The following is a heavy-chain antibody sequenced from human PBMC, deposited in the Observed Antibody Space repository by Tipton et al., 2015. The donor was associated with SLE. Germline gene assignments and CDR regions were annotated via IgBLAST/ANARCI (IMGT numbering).Heavy chain of an antibody. V-gene: IGHV1-18*01. CDR3: ARDEGGGLLNA. J-gene: IGHJ5*02. Sequence: QLVQSGPEVKKPGASVKVSCKASGYSFTDYGISWIRHAPGQGPEWMGWISTFNTNTNFAQKFQDRVTMTTDTSTTTAYLGVRSLKSDDTAVYYCARDEGGGLLNAWGQGSLVTVSS. D-gene: IGHD6-25*01. CDR1: GYSFTDYG. CDR2: ISTFNTNT.